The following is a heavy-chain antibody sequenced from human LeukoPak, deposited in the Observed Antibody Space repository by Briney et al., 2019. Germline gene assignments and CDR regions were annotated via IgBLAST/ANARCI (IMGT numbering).Heavy chain of an antibody. CDR3: ARVGEAPDIGGYYFDY. CDR2: IIPIFGTA. CDR1: GGTFSSYA. J-gene: IGHJ4*02. V-gene: IGHV1-69*13. Sequence: SVKVSCKASGGTFSSYAISWVRQAPGQGLEWMGGIIPIFGTANYAQKFQGRVTITADESTSTAYMELSSLRSEDTAVYSCARVGEAPDIGGYYFDYWGQGTLVTVSS. D-gene: IGHD2-15*01.